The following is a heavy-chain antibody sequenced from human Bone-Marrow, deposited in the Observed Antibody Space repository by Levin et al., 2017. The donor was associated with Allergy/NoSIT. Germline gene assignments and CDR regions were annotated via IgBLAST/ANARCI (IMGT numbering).Heavy chain of an antibody. Sequence: SQTLSLPCTVSGGSIRGYYWSWIRQSPGRGLEWIANIHYSGSTDYNPSLKSRTTISVDTSRNQFSLKLSSVTAADTAIYYCARWGGGVAGAATWGQGTVVTVSS. V-gene: IGHV4-59*01. CDR1: GGSIRGYY. CDR2: IHYSGST. CDR3: ARWGGGVAGAAT. J-gene: IGHJ5*02. D-gene: IGHD6-19*01.